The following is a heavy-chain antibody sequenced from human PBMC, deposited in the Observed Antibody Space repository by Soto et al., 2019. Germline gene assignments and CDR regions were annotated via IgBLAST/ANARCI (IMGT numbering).Heavy chain of an antibody. Sequence: QVQLVQSGGEVKKPGASVKVXXXXXGYIFXSFGISWVRQAPGQGLEWMGWISAYTGNTKYAQNFQGRVTMTTDTSTSTAYMELSSLRSDDTAVYYCARRWTTGEIDYWGQGTLVTVSS. CDR3: ARRWTTGEIDY. J-gene: IGHJ4*02. V-gene: IGHV1-18*01. CDR1: GYIFXSFG. D-gene: IGHD4-17*01. CDR2: ISAYTGNT.